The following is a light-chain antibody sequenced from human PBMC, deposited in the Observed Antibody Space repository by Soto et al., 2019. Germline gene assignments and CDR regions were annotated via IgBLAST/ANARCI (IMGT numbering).Light chain of an antibody. V-gene: IGLV2-14*01. J-gene: IGLJ3*02. Sequence: QSALTQPASVSGSPGQSITISCTGTSSDVGGYNYVSWYQQHPGKAPKLMIYEVSNRPSGASNRFSGSKSGNTASLTISGRQAEDEAYYYCSSYTSGSTWVFGGGTKLTVL. CDR3: SSYTSGSTWV. CDR2: EVS. CDR1: SSDVGGYNY.